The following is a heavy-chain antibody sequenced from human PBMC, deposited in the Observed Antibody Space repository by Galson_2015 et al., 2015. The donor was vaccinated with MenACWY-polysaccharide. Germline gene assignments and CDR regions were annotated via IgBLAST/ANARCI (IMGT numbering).Heavy chain of an antibody. D-gene: IGHD6-13*01. CDR3: ARPSYSSSWNPFGY. CDR2: IFPGDSDT. CDR1: GSSFTRYW. J-gene: IGHJ4*02. Sequence: QSGAEVTKPGESLPISCTGSGSSFTRYWIGWVRQMPGKGLEWMGVIFPGDSDTRYSPSFQGQVTISADKSISTAYLQWSSLKASDTAMYYCARPSYSSSWNPFGYWGQGTLVTVSS. V-gene: IGHV5-51*01.